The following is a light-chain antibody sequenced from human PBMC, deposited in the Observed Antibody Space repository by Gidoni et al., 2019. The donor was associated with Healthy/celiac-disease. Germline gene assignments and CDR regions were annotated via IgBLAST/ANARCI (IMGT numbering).Light chain of an antibody. CDR1: QSVSSY. CDR3: QQRSNSPPT. Sequence: EMVLTQSPATLSLAAGERATISCRASQSVSSYLAWYQQKPGQAPRLLIYDASNRATGIPARFGGSGSGTDFTLTISSLEPEDFAVYYCQQRSNSPPTFGGGTKVEIK. V-gene: IGKV3-11*01. J-gene: IGKJ4*01. CDR2: DAS.